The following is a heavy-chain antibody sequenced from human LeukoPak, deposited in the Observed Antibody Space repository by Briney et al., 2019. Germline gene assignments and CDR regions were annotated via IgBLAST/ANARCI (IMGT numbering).Heavy chain of an antibody. J-gene: IGHJ5*02. Sequence: PGGSLRLSCAASGFTFSSYAMSWVRQAPGKGLEWVSAISDRGASTYYADSVKGRFTISRDNSKNTLSLQMNSLRAEDTAVYYRAKAYSSSPYNWFDPWGQGTLVTVSS. CDR2: ISDRGAST. CDR3: AKAYSSSPYNWFDP. CDR1: GFTFSSYA. D-gene: IGHD6-13*01. V-gene: IGHV3-23*01.